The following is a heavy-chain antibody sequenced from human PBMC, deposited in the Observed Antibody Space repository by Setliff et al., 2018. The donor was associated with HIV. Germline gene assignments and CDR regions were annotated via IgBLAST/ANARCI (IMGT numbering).Heavy chain of an antibody. D-gene: IGHD3-16*01. CDR2: INTDNGIT. Sequence: ASVKVSCQASGYTFIDYYIHWVRQAPGRGLEWMGWINTDNGITEYAENFQGRVAMTRDTSMSTAYMELNRLTFDDTAVYYCARDPYDTSENPYDPWGQGTLVTVSS. CDR3: ARDPYDTSENPYDP. CDR1: GYTFIDYY. J-gene: IGHJ5*02. V-gene: IGHV1-2*02.